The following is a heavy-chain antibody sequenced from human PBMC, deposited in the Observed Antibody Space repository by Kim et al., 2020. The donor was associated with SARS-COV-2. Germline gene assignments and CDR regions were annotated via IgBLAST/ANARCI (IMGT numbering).Heavy chain of an antibody. Sequence: TNYAHKLQGRVTMTTDTSTSTDYMELRSLRSDDTAVYYCARGVSSSDLDYWGQGTLVTVSS. D-gene: IGHD6-6*01. J-gene: IGHJ4*02. CDR2: T. V-gene: IGHV1-18*01. CDR3: ARGVSSSDLDY.